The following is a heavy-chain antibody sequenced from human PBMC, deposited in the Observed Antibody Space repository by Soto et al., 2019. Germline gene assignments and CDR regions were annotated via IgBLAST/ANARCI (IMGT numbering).Heavy chain of an antibody. CDR2: VRYGGST. J-gene: IGHJ3*02. CDR3: ASHQDWGGGTCYRAHDAFDI. V-gene: IGHV4-31*03. Sequence: QVQLQQSGPGLVKPSQTLSLTCTVSGGSITSGGFYWSWIRQHPGDGLEWIGYVRYGGSTYYNPSLKSRHTISLDTSKNHFPLSLSSVTAADTAVYYGASHQDWGGGTCYRAHDAFDIWGKGTMVTFSS. CDR1: GGSITSGGFY. D-gene: IGHD2-15*01.